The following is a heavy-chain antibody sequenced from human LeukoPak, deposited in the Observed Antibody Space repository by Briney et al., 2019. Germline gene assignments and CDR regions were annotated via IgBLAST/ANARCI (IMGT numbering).Heavy chain of an antibody. J-gene: IGHJ3*02. CDR3: ARQGAAAARDDAFDI. CDR2: IYYSGST. D-gene: IGHD6-13*01. Sequence: SETLSLTCTVSGGSISSYYWSWIRQPPGKGLEWIGYIYYSGSTNYNPSLKSRVTISVDTSKNQFSLKLSSVTAADTAVYYCARQGAAAARDDAFDIWGQGTMVTVSS. CDR1: GGSISSYY. V-gene: IGHV4-59*08.